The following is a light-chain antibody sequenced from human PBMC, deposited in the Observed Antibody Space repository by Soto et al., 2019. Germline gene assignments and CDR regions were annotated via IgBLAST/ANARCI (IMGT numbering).Light chain of an antibody. CDR1: SSDVGGHKF. CDR2: EVN. J-gene: IGLJ2*01. CDR3: NSYTSSSALV. Sequence: QSALTQPASVSGSPGQSITMSCTGTSSDVGGHKFVSWYQHHPGKAPKLLIYEVNNRPSGVSDRFSGSKSGNTASLTISGLQAEDEADYDCNSYTSSSALVFGGGTKLTVL. V-gene: IGLV2-14*01.